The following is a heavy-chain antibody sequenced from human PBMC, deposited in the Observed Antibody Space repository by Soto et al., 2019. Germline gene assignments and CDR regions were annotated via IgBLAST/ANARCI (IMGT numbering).Heavy chain of an antibody. D-gene: IGHD3-3*01. CDR3: GKADAALEWELDY. CDR1: GFTFRSYA. J-gene: IGHJ4*02. Sequence: EVQLLESGGGLVQPGGSLRLSCAASGFTFRSYAMSWVRQAPGKGLEWVSAISGSGGSTYYADSVKGRFTISRDNSKNTRYLQMSSLRAEDTAVYYCGKADAALEWELDYWGQGTLVTVSS. CDR2: ISGSGGST. V-gene: IGHV3-23*01.